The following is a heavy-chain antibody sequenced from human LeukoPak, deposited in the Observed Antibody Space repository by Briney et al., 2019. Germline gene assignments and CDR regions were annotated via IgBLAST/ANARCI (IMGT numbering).Heavy chain of an antibody. J-gene: IGHJ6*03. CDR3: ARDRSGSYYYYYMDV. V-gene: IGHV3-48*03. CDR1: GFTFSSYE. CDR2: ITGSGDTI. Sequence: GGSLRLSCAASGFTFSSYEMNWVRQAPGKGLEWISYITGSGDTIYYADSVKGRFTISRDNAKNSLYLQMNSLRAEDTAVYYCARDRSGSYYYYYMDVWGKGTTVTVSS. D-gene: IGHD6-25*01.